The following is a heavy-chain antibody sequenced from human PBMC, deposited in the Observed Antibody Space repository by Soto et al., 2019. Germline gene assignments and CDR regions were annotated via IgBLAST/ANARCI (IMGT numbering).Heavy chain of an antibody. CDR1: GGTFSSYA. J-gene: IGHJ5*02. V-gene: IGHV1-69*13. Sequence: SVKVSCKASGGTFSSYAISWVRQAPGQGLEMMGGIIPIFGTANYAQKFQGRVTITADESTSTAYMELSSLRSEDTAVYYCARDKSGGITMIVVVTHPFDPWGQGTRVTVSS. CDR3: ARDKSGGITMIVVVTHPFDP. D-gene: IGHD3-22*01. CDR2: IIPIFGTA.